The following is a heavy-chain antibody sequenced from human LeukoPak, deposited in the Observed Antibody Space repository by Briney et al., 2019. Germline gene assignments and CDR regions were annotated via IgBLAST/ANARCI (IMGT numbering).Heavy chain of an antibody. D-gene: IGHD3-10*01. V-gene: IGHV3-21*01. J-gene: IGHJ4*02. Sequence: GGSLRLSCAASGFTFSSYSMNWVRQAPGKGLEWVSSISSSSSYIYYADSVKGRFTISRDNAKNSLYLQMNSLRAEDTAVYYCARDGASCYYGSGSFDYWGQGTLVTVSS. CDR2: ISSSSSYI. CDR1: GFTFSSYS. CDR3: ARDGASCYYGSGSFDY.